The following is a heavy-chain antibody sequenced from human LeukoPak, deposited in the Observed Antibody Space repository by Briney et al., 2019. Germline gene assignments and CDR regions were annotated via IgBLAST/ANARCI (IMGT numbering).Heavy chain of an antibody. V-gene: IGHV1-8*01. Sequence: ASVKVSCKASGYTFTSYDINWVRQATGQGLEWMGWMNPNSGSTGYAQKFQGRVTMTRNTSISTAYMELSSLRSEDTAVYYCARVKHSSSWYFGTDHYYGMDVWGQGTTVTVSS. D-gene: IGHD6-13*01. CDR2: MNPNSGST. J-gene: IGHJ6*02. CDR3: ARVKHSSSWYFGTDHYYGMDV. CDR1: GYTFTSYD.